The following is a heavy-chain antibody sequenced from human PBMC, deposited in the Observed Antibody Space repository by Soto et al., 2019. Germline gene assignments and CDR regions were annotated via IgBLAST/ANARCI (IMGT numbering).Heavy chain of an antibody. D-gene: IGHD6-19*01. J-gene: IGHJ4*02. CDR2: ISSIGVAT. Sequence: SLRLSCAASGFTFSIHEMNWVRQAPGKGLEWVSYISSIGVATYYADSVKGRFTISRDNAKNSLYLQMKSLRAEDTAVYYCAREGRVGGIDYWGQGNPVTVSS. CDR3: AREGRVGGIDY. V-gene: IGHV3-48*03. CDR1: GFTFSIHE.